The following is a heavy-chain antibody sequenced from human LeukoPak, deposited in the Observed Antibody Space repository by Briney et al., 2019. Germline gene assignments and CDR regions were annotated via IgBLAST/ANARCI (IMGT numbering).Heavy chain of an antibody. J-gene: IGHJ4*02. CDR1: GFTFSSYS. CDR2: ISSSSSYI. V-gene: IGHV3-21*01. D-gene: IGHD5-18*01. Sequence: GGSLRLSCAASGFTFSSYSMNWVRQAPGKGLEWVSSISSSSSYIYYADSVKGRFTISRDNAKNSLYLQMNSLRAEDTAVYYCARERGTIQLWYYFDYWGQGTLVTVSS. CDR3: ARERGTIQLWYYFDY.